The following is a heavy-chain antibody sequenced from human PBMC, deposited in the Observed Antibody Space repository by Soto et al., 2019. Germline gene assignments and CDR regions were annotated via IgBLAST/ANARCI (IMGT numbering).Heavy chain of an antibody. D-gene: IGHD3-10*01. J-gene: IGHJ4*02. CDR1: GFTFSSYG. CDR3: ARDRNLWVEYYLDY. CDR2: IWYDGSNK. V-gene: IGHV3-33*01. Sequence: QVQLVESGGGVVQPGRSLRLSCAASGFTFSSYGMHWVRQAPGKGLEWVAVIWYDGSNKYYADSVKGRFTISRDNSKNTLYLQMNSLRAEDTAVYYCARDRNLWVEYYLDYWGQGTLVTVSS.